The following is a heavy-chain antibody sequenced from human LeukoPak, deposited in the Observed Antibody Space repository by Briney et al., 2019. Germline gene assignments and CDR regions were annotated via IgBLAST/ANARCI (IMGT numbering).Heavy chain of an antibody. Sequence: KPSETLSLTCAVSGYSLNSAYYWGWIRPPPGKGLEWIASMYHSGITYYNSSLKSRATISVDTSKNQFSLKLNSVTAADTSVYYCARLTPGKNWFDPWGHGALVTVSS. CDR3: ARLTPGKNWFDP. D-gene: IGHD3-10*01. J-gene: IGHJ5*02. CDR2: MYHSGIT. CDR1: GYSLNSAYY. V-gene: IGHV4-38-2*01.